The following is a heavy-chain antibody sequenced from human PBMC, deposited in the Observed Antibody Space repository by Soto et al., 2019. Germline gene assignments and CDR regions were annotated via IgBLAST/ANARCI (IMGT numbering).Heavy chain of an antibody. Sequence: TLSLTCTVSGGSTYRSGYYWGWIRQPPGRGLEWIGNIDYNGVTYSNPSLKSRVTISRDTSKNQFSLKLTSVTAADTALYYCGKVLVGATGHTDSDSWGPGTLVTSPQ. CDR3: GKVLVGATGHTDSDS. CDR2: IDYNGVT. J-gene: IGHJ4*02. V-gene: IGHV4-39*01. CDR1: GGSTYRSGYY. D-gene: IGHD2-15*01.